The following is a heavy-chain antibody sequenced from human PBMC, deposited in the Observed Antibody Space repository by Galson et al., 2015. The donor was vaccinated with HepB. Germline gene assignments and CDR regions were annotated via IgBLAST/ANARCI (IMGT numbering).Heavy chain of an antibody. V-gene: IGHV1-18*04. CDR2: ISAYNGNT. D-gene: IGHD1-26*01. Sequence: SVKVSCKASGYTFTSYGISWVRQAPGQGLEWMGWISAYNGNTNYAQKLQGRVTMTTDTSTSTAYMELRSLRSDDTAVYYCARDRAKWELQDAFDIWGQGTMVTVSS. J-gene: IGHJ3*02. CDR3: ARDRAKWELQDAFDI. CDR1: GYTFTSYG.